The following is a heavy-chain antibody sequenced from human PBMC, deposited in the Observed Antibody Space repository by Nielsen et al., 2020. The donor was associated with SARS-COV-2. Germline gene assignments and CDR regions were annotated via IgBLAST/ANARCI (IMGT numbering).Heavy chain of an antibody. CDR2: IIPILGIA. Sequence: SVKVSCKASGGTFSSYAISWVRQAPGQGLEWMGRIIPILGIANYAQKFQGRVTITADESTSTAYMELSSLRSEDTAVYYCARWYCSSTSCYFDYWGQGTLVTVSS. D-gene: IGHD2-2*01. V-gene: IGHV1-69*04. CDR1: GGTFSSYA. J-gene: IGHJ4*02. CDR3: ARWYCSSTSCYFDY.